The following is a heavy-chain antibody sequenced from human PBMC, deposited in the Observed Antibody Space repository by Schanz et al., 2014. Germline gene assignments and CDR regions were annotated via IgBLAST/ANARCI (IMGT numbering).Heavy chain of an antibody. V-gene: IGHV3-11*05. CDR2: ISSGSSYA. J-gene: IGHJ6*02. CDR1: GFTFRDYY. CDR3: ARDFDDRRGYGSGDWLGDGRDV. D-gene: IGHD3-10*01. Sequence: QVQLVESGGGLVQPGGSLRLSCAASGFTFRDYYMSWIRQAPGKGLEWVSDISSGSSYANYADSVKGRFTISRDNAKNSLYLQRNSLRAEDTAVYYCARDFDDRRGYGSGDWLGDGRDVWGQGTTVTVAS.